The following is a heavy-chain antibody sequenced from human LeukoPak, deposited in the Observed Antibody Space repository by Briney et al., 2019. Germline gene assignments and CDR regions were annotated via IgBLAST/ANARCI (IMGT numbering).Heavy chain of an antibody. J-gene: IGHJ4*02. Sequence: PSETLSLTCGVSGGSFSGSYWGWIRQPPGKGLEWIGEINLSGSPNYNSSLTSRVTISLDTSNNQFSLNLRSVTTADTAVYYCARVSISLFGVVTAHFDSWGQGTLVAVSS. CDR3: ARVSISLFGVVTAHFDS. CDR1: GGSFSGSY. CDR2: INLSGSP. V-gene: IGHV4-34*01. D-gene: IGHD3-3*01.